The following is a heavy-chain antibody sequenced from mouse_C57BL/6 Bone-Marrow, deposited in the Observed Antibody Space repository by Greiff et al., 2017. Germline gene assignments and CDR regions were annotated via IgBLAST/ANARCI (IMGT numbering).Heavy chain of an antibody. J-gene: IGHJ2*01. Sequence: QVQLQQSGAELVRPGASVKLSCKASGYTFTDYYINWVKQRPGQGLEWIARIYPGSGNTYYNEKFKGKATLTAEKSSSTAYMQLSSLTSEDSAVYFCLYGSSDVDYWGQGTTLTVSS. D-gene: IGHD1-1*01. CDR1: GYTFTDYY. CDR2: IYPGSGNT. CDR3: LYGSSDVDY. V-gene: IGHV1-76*01.